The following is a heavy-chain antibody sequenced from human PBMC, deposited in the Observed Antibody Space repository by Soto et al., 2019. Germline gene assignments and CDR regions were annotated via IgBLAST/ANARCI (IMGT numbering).Heavy chain of an antibody. D-gene: IGHD3-10*01. Sequence: EVQLVESGGGLVQPGGSLRLSCAASGFTFSDYWMSWVRQAPGKGLECVANIKTDGSEKYYGDPVKGRFTISRDNAKNSLYLQMNSLRAEDTAVYYCASSMGRGGNDYWGQGTLVAVSS. CDR2: IKTDGSEK. J-gene: IGHJ4*02. CDR1: GFTFSDYW. CDR3: ASSMGRGGNDY. V-gene: IGHV3-7*05.